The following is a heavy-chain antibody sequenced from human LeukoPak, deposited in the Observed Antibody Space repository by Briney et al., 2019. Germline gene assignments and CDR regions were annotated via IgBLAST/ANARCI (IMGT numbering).Heavy chain of an antibody. J-gene: IGHJ6*02. CDR2: VYYSGST. CDR1: GVSISSSSYF. D-gene: IGHD3-9*01. CDR3: ARHYDILTGPYTPPIYYYYYGMDV. Sequence: SETLSLTCSVSGVSISSSSYFWGWIRQPPGKGPEWIGGVYYSGSTYYNPSLKSRVTISLDTSRNQFSLSLFSVTAADTAVYYCARHYDILTGPYTPPIYYYYYGMDVWGQGTTVTVSS. V-gene: IGHV4-39*01.